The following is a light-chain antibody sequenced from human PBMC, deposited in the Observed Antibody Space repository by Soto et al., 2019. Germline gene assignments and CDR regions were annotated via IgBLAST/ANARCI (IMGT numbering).Light chain of an antibody. CDR3: QQGYSNPWT. CDR2: AAS. Sequence: IQMTQSPSSLSASVGGRVTISCRASQGISSSLAWYQQKPGKAPRLLIYAASNLQSGVPSRFSGRGSGTDFTLTVESLQPEDFATYYCQQGYSNPWTFGQGTKWIS. J-gene: IGKJ1*01. CDR1: QGISSS. V-gene: IGKV1-39*01.